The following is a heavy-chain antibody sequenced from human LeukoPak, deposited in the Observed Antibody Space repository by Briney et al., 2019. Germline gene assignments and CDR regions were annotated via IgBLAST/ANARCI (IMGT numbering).Heavy chain of an antibody. J-gene: IGHJ4*02. CDR1: GFPFSSHA. CDR3: AKDQRGYYQPNDY. V-gene: IGHV3-23*01. Sequence: QPGGSLRLSCAASGFPFSSHAMRWVRQAPGRGLECVSAISGSGSTSYYADSVKGRFTISRDNSKNTLYLQMTSLRAEDTAVYYCAKDQRGYYQPNDYWGQGILVTVSS. D-gene: IGHD3-10*01. CDR2: ISGSGSTS.